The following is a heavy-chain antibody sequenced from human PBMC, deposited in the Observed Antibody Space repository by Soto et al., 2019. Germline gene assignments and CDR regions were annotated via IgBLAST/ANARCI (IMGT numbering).Heavy chain of an antibody. CDR3: LSTLSS. D-gene: IGHD4-17*01. Sequence: GGSLRLSCVASGFSFSTSSMRWVRQAPGKGLEWVADINLDGSGENYVDSVRGRFTISRDNAKNSLYLHMSSLRAEDTGVYYCLSTLSSWGQETLVTVSS. J-gene: IGHJ4*02. CDR1: GFSFSTSS. V-gene: IGHV3-7*01. CDR2: INLDGSGE.